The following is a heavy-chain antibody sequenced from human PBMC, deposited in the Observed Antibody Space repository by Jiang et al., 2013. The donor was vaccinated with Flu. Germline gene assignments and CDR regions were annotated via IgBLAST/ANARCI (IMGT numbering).Heavy chain of an antibody. D-gene: IGHD3-10*01. CDR3: ARHLTYYASGSYSPPFDY. CDR2: IYYSGST. CDR1: GGSLSSSTYY. J-gene: IGHJ4*02. Sequence: GSGLVKPSETLSLTCTVSGGSLSSSTYYWGWIRQPPGKGLEWIGSIYYSGSTHYNPSLKSRVTMSVDTSKNQFSLRLSSVTAADTAVYYCARHLTYYASGSYSPPFDYWGQGSLVTVSS. V-gene: IGHV4-39*01.